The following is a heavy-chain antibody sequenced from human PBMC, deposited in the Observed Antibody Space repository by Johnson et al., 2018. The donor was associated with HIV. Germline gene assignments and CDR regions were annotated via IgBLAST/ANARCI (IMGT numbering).Heavy chain of an antibody. CDR2: ISYDGNT. D-gene: IGHD6-25*01. CDR3: ARGYSSGEVLLDI. CDR1: GFTFEDYG. Sequence: VQLVESGGGLVQPGGSLRLSCAASGFTFEDYGMSWVRQAPGKGLEWVAAISYDGNTYYADSVKGRFTIARDNSKNTLYLQMNSLRAEDTAVYYCARGYSSGEVLLDIWGQGTMVTVSS. J-gene: IGHJ3*02. V-gene: IGHV3-30*03.